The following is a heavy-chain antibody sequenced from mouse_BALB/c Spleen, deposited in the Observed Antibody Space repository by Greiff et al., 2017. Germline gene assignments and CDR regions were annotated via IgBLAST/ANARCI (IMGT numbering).Heavy chain of an antibody. CDR3: ARDRLFYAMDY. CDR2: IRNKANGYTT. J-gene: IGHJ4*01. V-gene: IGHV7-3*02. Sequence: EVQLVESGGGLVQPGGSLRLSCATSGFTFTDYYMSWVRQPPGKALEWLGFIRNKANGYTTEYSASVKGRFTISRDNSQSILYLQMNTLRAEDSATYYCARDRLFYAMDYWGQGTSVTVSS. CDR1: GFTFTDYY. D-gene: IGHD1-1*01.